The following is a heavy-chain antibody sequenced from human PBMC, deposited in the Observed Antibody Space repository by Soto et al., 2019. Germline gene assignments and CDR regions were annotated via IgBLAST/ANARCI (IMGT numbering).Heavy chain of an antibody. D-gene: IGHD2-15*01. J-gene: IGHJ4*02. CDR2: IHSSGGT. CDR3: GRLAEAATGHTDFDF. CDR1: GASIKSCNYF. Sequence: QLQLQETGPGLVKPSETLSLTCTVSGASIKSCNYFWGWIRQPPGKGLEFVGSIHSSGGTYYNPSLKSRVTVSVDLSNSHFSLSLKSLTATDTAVYYCGRLAEAATGHTDFDFWGQGTLVTVSS. V-gene: IGHV4-39*02.